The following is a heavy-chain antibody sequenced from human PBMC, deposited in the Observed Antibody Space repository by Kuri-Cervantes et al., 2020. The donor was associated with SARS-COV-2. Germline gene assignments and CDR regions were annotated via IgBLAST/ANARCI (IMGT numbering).Heavy chain of an antibody. CDR3: ARGGIGSWYSPTLDY. V-gene: IGHV3-53*01. Sequence: GESLKISCVASGFTVSSNYMSWVRQAPGKGLEWVSVIYSGGSTYYADSVKGRFTISRDNSKNTLYLQMNSLRAEDTAVYYCARGGIGSWYSPTLDYWGQGTLVTVSS. CDR1: GFTVSSNY. D-gene: IGHD2-15*01. CDR2: IYSGGST. J-gene: IGHJ4*02.